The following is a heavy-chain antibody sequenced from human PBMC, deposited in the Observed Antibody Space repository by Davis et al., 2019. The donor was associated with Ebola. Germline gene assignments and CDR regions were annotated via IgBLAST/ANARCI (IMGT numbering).Heavy chain of an antibody. CDR2: IIPILGNA. J-gene: IGHJ4*02. CDR3: AREGTSSGFFDY. Sequence: AASVKVSCKASGGTFSRYSISWVRQAPGQGLEWMGRIIPILGNANYAQKFQGRVTITADKSTSTAYMELRSLRSEDTAVYYCAREGTSSGFFDYWGQGTPVTVSS. D-gene: IGHD6-19*01. CDR1: GGTFSRYS. V-gene: IGHV1-69*08.